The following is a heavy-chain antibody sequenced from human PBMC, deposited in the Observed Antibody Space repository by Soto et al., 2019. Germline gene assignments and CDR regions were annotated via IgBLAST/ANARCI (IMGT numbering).Heavy chain of an antibody. Sequence: PGGSLRLSCAASGFTFSSYSMNWVRQAPGKGLEWVSSISSSSSYIYYADSVKGRFTISRDNAKNSLYLQMNSLRAEDTAVYYCATDIVVVPSAISYYMDVWGKGNTVTVSS. CDR2: ISSSSSYI. J-gene: IGHJ6*03. CDR3: ATDIVVVPSAISYYMDV. D-gene: IGHD2-2*01. V-gene: IGHV3-21*01. CDR1: GFTFSSYS.